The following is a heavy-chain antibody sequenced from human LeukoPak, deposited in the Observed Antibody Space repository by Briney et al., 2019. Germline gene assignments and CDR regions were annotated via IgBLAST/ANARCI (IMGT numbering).Heavy chain of an antibody. J-gene: IGHJ4*02. V-gene: IGHV4-39*01. D-gene: IGHD5-18*01. CDR3: ARLDTAKGFAFDY. Sequence: SESLSLTCTVSGGSISSSSYYWGWIRQPPGKGLEWIGSIYYSGSTYYNPSLKSRVTISVDTSKNQFSLKLSAVTAADTAVYYCARLDTAKGFAFDYWGQGTLVTVSS. CDR1: GGSISSSSYY. CDR2: IYYSGST.